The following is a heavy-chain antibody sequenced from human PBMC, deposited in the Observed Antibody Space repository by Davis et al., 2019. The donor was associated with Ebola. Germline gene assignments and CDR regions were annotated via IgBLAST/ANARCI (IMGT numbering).Heavy chain of an antibody. CDR2: IIPILGIA. CDR1: GGTFSSYT. Sequence: SVKVSCKASGGTFSSYTISWVRQAPGQGLEWMGRIIPILGIANYAQKFQGRVTITADKSTSTAYMELSSLRSEDTAVYYCARGGYYYDSSGYYWARQYGMDVWGQGTTVTVSS. CDR3: ARGGYYYDSSGYYWARQYGMDV. D-gene: IGHD3-22*01. V-gene: IGHV1-69*02. J-gene: IGHJ6*02.